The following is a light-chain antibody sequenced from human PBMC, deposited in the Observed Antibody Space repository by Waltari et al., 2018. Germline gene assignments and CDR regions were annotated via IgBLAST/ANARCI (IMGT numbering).Light chain of an antibody. V-gene: IGLV4-69*01. CDR2: VNSDGSH. CDR3: QTGGHGTWV. CDR1: SGHSSNV. Sequence: QLVVTQSPSASAPLGASVKLTCTLSSGHSSNVIAWLQQRPEKGPRYLMKVNSDGSHSKGDEIPARFSGSSSGAERYLTISSLQSDDEADYYCQTGGHGTWVFGGGTKLTVL. J-gene: IGLJ3*02.